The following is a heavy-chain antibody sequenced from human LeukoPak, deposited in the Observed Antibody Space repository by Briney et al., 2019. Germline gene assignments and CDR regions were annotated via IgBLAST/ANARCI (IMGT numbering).Heavy chain of an antibody. CDR1: GGSISSGGYY. Sequence: SQTLSLTCTVSGGSISSGGYYWSWIRQHPGKGLEWIGYIYYSGSTYYNPSLKSRVTISVDTSKNQFSLKLGSVPPAHTAVYYCARRVVVPAATKHMDVWGQGTTVTVSS. D-gene: IGHD2-2*01. J-gene: IGHJ6*02. V-gene: IGHV4-31*03. CDR2: IYYSGST. CDR3: ARRVVVPAATKHMDV.